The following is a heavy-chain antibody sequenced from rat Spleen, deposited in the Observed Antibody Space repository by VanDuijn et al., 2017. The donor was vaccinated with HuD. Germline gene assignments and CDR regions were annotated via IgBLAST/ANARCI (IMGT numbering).Heavy chain of an antibody. J-gene: IGHJ4*01. CDR2: INNVGGT. Sequence: EVQLQESGPGLVKPSQSLSLTCSVTGYSITSSYGWNWIRKFPGNKLEWMGYINNVGGTNYNPSLKSRISITRDTSKNQFFLQVNSVTTEDTATYYCARSRYNNYVMDAWGQGASVTVSS. D-gene: IGHD1-10*01. CDR1: GYSITSSYG. CDR3: ARSRYNNYVMDA. V-gene: IGHV3-3*01.